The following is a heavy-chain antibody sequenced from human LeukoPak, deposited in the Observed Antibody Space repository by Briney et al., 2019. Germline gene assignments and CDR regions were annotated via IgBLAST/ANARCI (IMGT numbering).Heavy chain of an antibody. CDR2: IYTSGST. CDR3: ARGRADGDWGPDDAFDI. V-gene: IGHV4-4*07. J-gene: IGHJ3*02. D-gene: IGHD4-17*01. CDR1: GGSISSYY. Sequence: SETLSLTCTVSGGSISSYYWSWIRQPAGKGLEWIGRIYTSGSTNYNPSLKSRVTISVDKSKNQFSLKLSSVTAADTAVYYCARGRADGDWGPDDAFDIWGQGTMVTVSS.